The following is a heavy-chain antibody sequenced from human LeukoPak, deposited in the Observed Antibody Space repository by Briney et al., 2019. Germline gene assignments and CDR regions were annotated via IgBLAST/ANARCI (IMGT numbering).Heavy chain of an antibody. D-gene: IGHD3-22*01. CDR3: AKDLRSGYYYAYFYYYYMDV. V-gene: IGHV3-30*02. Sequence: GGSLRLSCAASGFTFSSYGMHWVRQAPGKGLGWVAFIRYDGSNKYYADSVKGRFTISRDNSKNTLYLQMNSLRAEDTAVYYCAKDLRSGYYYAYFYYYYMDVWGKGTPVTVSS. J-gene: IGHJ6*03. CDR2: IRYDGSNK. CDR1: GFTFSSYG.